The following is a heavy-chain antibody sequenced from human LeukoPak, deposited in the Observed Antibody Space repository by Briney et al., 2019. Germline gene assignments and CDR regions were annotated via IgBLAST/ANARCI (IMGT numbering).Heavy chain of an antibody. CDR2: IYYSGST. CDR1: GGSVSSGDYY. J-gene: IGHJ6*02. Sequence: SETLSLTCTVSGGSVSSGDYYWGWIRQPPGKGLEWIGYIYYSGSTYYNPSLKSRVTISVDTSKNQFSLKLSSVTAADTAVYYCARDHIVVVPAAIQGVYYYYGMDVWGQGTTVTVSS. D-gene: IGHD2-2*02. CDR3: ARDHIVVVPAAIQGVYYYYGMDV. V-gene: IGHV4-30-4*01.